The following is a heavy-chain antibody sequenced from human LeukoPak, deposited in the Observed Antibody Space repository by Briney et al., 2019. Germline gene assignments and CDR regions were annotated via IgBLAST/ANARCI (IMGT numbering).Heavy chain of an antibody. D-gene: IGHD5-12*01. CDR1: GGSISSGDYY. CDR3: ARQYSGYDFYFDY. Sequence: SETLSLTCTVSGGSISSGDYYWSWIRQPPGKGLEWIGYIYYSGSTNYNPSLKSRVTISVDTSKNQFSLKLSSMTAADTAVYYCARQYSGYDFYFDYWGQGTLVTVSS. J-gene: IGHJ4*02. V-gene: IGHV4-30-4*01. CDR2: IYYSGST.